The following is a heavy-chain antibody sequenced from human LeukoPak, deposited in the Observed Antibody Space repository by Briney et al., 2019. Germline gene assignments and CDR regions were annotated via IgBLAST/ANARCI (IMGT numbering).Heavy chain of an antibody. CDR3: ARDLRYGDYSLDY. D-gene: IGHD4-17*01. V-gene: IGHV3-30*03. CDR1: GFTFSSHG. CDR2: ISYDGSNK. J-gene: IGHJ4*02. Sequence: PGGSLRLSCAASGFTFSSHGMHWVRQAPGKGLEWVAVISYDGSNKYYADSVKGRFTISRDNAKNSLFLQMNSLRAEDTAVYYCARDLRYGDYSLDYWGQGTLVTVSS.